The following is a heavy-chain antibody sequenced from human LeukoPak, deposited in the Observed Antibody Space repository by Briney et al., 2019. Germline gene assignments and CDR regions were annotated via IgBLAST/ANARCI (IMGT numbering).Heavy chain of an antibody. CDR3: ASATGSYPYFDY. Sequence: HGESLKISCKASGYSFTTHWIGWVRQMPGKGLEWMGIIYPDDSDTKYSPSFQGQVTISADKSISTAFLQWSSLKASDTAMYYCASATGSYPYFDYWGQGTLVTVSS. CDR2: IYPDDSDT. J-gene: IGHJ4*02. V-gene: IGHV5-51*01. CDR1: GYSFTTHW. D-gene: IGHD1-26*01.